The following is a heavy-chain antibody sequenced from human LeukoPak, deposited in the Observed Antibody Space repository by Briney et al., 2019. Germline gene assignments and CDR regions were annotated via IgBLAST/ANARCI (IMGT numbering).Heavy chain of an antibody. CDR1: GYSSW. Sequence: GESLKTSRKGSGYSSWIGWVRQMPGKGLEWKGIISPGDSDTRYSPSFLGQVTISADKSISTAYLQWSSLKASDTPMYYCARVVKRGYTYGYFDYWGQGTLVTVSS. V-gene: IGHV5-51*01. J-gene: IGHJ4*02. CDR2: ISPGDSDT. CDR3: ARVVKRGYTYGYFDY. D-gene: IGHD5-18*01.